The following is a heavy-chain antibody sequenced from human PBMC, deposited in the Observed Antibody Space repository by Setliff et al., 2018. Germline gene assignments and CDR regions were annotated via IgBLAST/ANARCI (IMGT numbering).Heavy chain of an antibody. V-gene: IGHV3-74*01. Sequence: GGSLRLSCAASGFTFSSYWMHWVRQAPGKGLVWVSRIISGRGDSTFYEDAVKGRFTISRDNSKNTLYLQMNSLRAEDTAIYYCAKDWNPSTYWYTDYFDSWGQGTLVTVSS. D-gene: IGHD2-2*01. J-gene: IGHJ4*02. CDR2: IISGRGDST. CDR1: GFTFSSYW. CDR3: AKDWNPSTYWYTDYFDS.